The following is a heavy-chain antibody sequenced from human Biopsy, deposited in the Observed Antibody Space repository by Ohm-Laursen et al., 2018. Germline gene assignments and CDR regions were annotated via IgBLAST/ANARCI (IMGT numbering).Heavy chain of an antibody. J-gene: IGHJ3*01. V-gene: IGHV4-59*01. Sequence: TLFLTCTVSGGSISSDYWSWIRQSPGKGLEWIGYISNRGSTNYNPSLRGRVTISVDTSKNQFSLKLSSVTAADTAVFFCARLYRLDDYWNDDPPDAFDVWGQGTRVTVSS. D-gene: IGHD3-3*01. CDR1: GGSISSDY. CDR2: ISNRGST. CDR3: ARLYRLDDYWNDDPPDAFDV.